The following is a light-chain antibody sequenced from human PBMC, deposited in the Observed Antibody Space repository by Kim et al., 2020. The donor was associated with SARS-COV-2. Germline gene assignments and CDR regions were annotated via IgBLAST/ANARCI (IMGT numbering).Light chain of an antibody. V-gene: IGKV1-39*01. Sequence: SVGDRVTMTCRASQSISNYLNWYQHTPGKAPKLLIYAASSLQGGVPSRFSGSGSGTDFTLTISSLQPEDFATYYCQQSYSSPQLTFGGGTKVDIK. CDR3: QQSYSSPQLT. CDR2: AAS. CDR1: QSISNY. J-gene: IGKJ4*01.